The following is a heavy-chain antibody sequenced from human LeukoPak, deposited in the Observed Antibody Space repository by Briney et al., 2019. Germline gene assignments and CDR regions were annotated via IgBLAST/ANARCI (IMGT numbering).Heavy chain of an antibody. D-gene: IGHD3-22*01. CDR3: ARDLRSSGYYAFDY. Sequence: GGSLRLSCAASGFAFSSYEMIWVRQAPGKGLEWVSYIRSSGSTIYYADSVKGRFTISRDNAKNSLYLQMNSLRAEDTAVYYCARDLRSSGYYAFDYWGQGTLVTVSS. CDR1: GFAFSSYE. J-gene: IGHJ4*02. CDR2: IRSSGSTI. V-gene: IGHV3-48*03.